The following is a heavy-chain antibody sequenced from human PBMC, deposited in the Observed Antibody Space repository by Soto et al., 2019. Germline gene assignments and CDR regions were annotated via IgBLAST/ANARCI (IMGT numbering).Heavy chain of an antibody. D-gene: IGHD3-16*01. CDR3: ARDLRGGKTYYYGMDV. V-gene: IGHV1-69*13. J-gene: IGHJ6*02. CDR2: IIPIFGTA. Sequence: SVKVSCKASGGTFSSYAISWVRQAPGQGLEWMGGIIPIFGTANYAQKFQGRVTITADESTSTAYMELSSLRSEDTAVYYCARDLRGGKTYYYGMDVWGQGTTVTVSS. CDR1: GGTFSSYA.